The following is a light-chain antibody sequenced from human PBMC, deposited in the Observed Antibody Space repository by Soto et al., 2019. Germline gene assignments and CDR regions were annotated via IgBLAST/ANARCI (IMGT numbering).Light chain of an antibody. CDR1: QSVSSY. V-gene: IGKV3-11*01. CDR3: QQRSNWPT. J-gene: IGKJ1*01. Sequence: IVXTQSPATLSLSPGERATLSCRASQSVSSYLAWYQQKPGQAPRLLIYDASNRATGIPARFSGSGSGTDFTLTISSLEPEDFAVYYCQQRSNWPTFGQGTKVDIK. CDR2: DAS.